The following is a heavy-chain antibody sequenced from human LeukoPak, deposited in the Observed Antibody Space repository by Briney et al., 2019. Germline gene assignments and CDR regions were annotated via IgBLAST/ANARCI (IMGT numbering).Heavy chain of an antibody. CDR1: GFTFSSYG. CDR3: AKDFDWLYYYYGMDV. CDR2: ISYDGSNK. V-gene: IGHV3-30*18. Sequence: GGSLRLSCAASGFTFSSYGMHWVRQAPGKGLEWEAVISYDGSNKYYADSVKGRFTISRDNSKNTLYLQMNSLRAEDTAVYYCAKDFDWLYYYYGMDVWGKGTTVTVSS. D-gene: IGHD3-9*01. J-gene: IGHJ6*04.